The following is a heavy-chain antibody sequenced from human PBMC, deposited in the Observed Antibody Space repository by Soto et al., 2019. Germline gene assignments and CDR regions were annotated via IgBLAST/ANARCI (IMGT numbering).Heavy chain of an antibody. J-gene: IGHJ4*02. Sequence: QVQLVQSGAEVKKPGSSVKVSCKASGGTFSSYAISWVRQAPGQGLEWMGGIIPIFGTANYAQKFQGRVTITADESTSRAYMEMRRLRSEDTAVYYCARDPYGGNSGGFDYWGQGNLVTVSS. V-gene: IGHV1-69*01. CDR1: GGTFSSYA. CDR2: IIPIFGTA. CDR3: ARDPYGGNSGGFDY. D-gene: IGHD2-21*02.